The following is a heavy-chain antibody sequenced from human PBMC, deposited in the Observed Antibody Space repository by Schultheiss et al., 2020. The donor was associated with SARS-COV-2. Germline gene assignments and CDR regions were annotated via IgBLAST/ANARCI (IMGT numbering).Heavy chain of an antibody. V-gene: IGHV1-18*01. CDR2: ISAYNGNT. J-gene: IGHJ6*03. Sequence: GESLKISCKASGYTFTSYGISWVRQAPGQGLEWMGWISAYNGNTNYAQKLQGRVTMTTDTSTSTAYMELRSLRSDDTAVYYCASWNSGYSAMDVWGKGTTVTVSS. CDR3: ASWNSGYSAMDV. D-gene: IGHD5-12*01. CDR1: GYTFTSYG.